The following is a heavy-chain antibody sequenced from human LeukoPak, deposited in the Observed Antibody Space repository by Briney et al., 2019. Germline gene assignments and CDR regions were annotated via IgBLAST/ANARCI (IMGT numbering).Heavy chain of an antibody. CDR3: ARNNWGIDY. J-gene: IGHJ4*01. Sequence: GGSLRLSCAASGFTVSSNYMSWVRQAPGKGLVWVSRIDYEGGTTDYADSVEGRFTISRDNARNTLYLQMNSLRAEDTAIYYCARNNWGIDYWGLGTLVTVSS. CDR1: GFTVSSNY. D-gene: IGHD1/OR15-1a*01. V-gene: IGHV3-74*01. CDR2: IDYEGGTT.